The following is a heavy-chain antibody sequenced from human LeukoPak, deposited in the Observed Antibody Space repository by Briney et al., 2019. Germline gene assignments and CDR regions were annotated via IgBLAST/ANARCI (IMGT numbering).Heavy chain of an antibody. CDR1: GDSISSRSYY. J-gene: IGHJ3*02. CDR2: IYYSGST. V-gene: IGHV4-39*07. CDR3: ARDSRITMIVVVSSNAFDI. Sequence: SETLSLTCTVSGDSISSRSYYWGWIRQPPGKGLEWIGSIYYSGSTYYNPSLKSRVTISVDTSKNQFSLKLSSVTAADTAVYYCARDSRITMIVVVSSNAFDIWGQGTMVTVSS. D-gene: IGHD3-22*01.